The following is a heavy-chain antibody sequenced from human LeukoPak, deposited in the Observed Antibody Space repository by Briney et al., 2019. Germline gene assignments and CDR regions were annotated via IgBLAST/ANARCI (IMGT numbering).Heavy chain of an antibody. Sequence: GGSLRLSCEASGSTFDNYAMSWVRQAPGKGLEWVSTISDSGGSTYYADSVKGRFTISRDNFKNTLYLEMNSLRAEDTAVYYCAKGTTITSPFDYWGQGTLVTVSS. CDR1: GSTFDNYA. D-gene: IGHD3-10*01. J-gene: IGHJ4*02. CDR2: ISDSGGST. V-gene: IGHV3-23*01. CDR3: AKGTTITSPFDY.